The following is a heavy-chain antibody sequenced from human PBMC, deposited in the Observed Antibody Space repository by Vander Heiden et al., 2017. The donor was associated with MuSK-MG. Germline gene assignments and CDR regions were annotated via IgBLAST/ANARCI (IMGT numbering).Heavy chain of an antibody. CDR2: ISAYNGNT. CDR1: GYTFTSYG. CDR3: ARVSSTSSQFRGFDP. J-gene: IGHJ5*02. Sequence: QFQLVQSGAELTKPGASVKVSCQASGYTFTSYGISWVRQAPGQALEWMGWISAYNGNTSYAQKLQGRVTMTTDTSTSTAYMELRGLRSDDTAVYYCARVSSTSSQFRGFDPWGQGTLVTVSS. V-gene: IGHV1-18*01. D-gene: IGHD2-2*01.